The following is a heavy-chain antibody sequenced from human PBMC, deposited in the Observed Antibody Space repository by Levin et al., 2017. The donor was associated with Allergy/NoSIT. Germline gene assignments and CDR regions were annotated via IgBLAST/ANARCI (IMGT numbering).Heavy chain of an antibody. CDR3: AKAALGAFDT. V-gene: IGHV3-23*01. Sequence: PGGSLRLSCAASGFTFSSYAMSWVRQAPGKGLEWVSAISGSGGSTFYADSVKGRFTISRDNSKNTLYLQMNSLGAEDTAIYYCAKAALGAFDTWGQGTMVTVSS. J-gene: IGHJ3*02. CDR2: ISGSGGST. CDR1: GFTFSSYA.